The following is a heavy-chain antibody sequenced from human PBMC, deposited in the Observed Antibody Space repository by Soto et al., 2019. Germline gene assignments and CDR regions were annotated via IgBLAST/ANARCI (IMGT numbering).Heavy chain of an antibody. CDR1: GFTFSSYG. CDR2: IWYDGSNK. J-gene: IGHJ6*03. CDR3: ARGQVDYYYYYMDV. V-gene: IGHV3-33*01. Sequence: VQLVESGGGVVQPGRSLRLSCAASGFTFSSYGMHWVRQAPGKGLEWVAVIWYDGSNKYYADSVKGRFTISRDNSKNTLYLQMNSLRAEDTAVYYCARGQVDYYYYYMDVWGKGTTVTVSS.